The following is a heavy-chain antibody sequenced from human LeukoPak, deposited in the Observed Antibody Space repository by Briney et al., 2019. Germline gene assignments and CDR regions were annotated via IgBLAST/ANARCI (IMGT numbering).Heavy chain of an antibody. Sequence: ASVKVSCKASGYTFTSYYMHWVRQAPGQGLEWMGIINPSGGSTSYAQKFQGRVTMTRDMSTSTVYMELSSLRSEDTAVYYCASGYYSSTSCYSAFDYWGQGTLVTVSS. V-gene: IGHV1-46*01. D-gene: IGHD2-2*01. CDR2: INPSGGST. CDR3: ASGYYSSTSCYSAFDY. J-gene: IGHJ4*02. CDR1: GYTFTSYY.